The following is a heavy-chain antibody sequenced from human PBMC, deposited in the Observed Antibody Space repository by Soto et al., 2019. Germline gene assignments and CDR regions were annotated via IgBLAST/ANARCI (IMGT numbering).Heavy chain of an antibody. CDR3: ARSHGLHTPYYYYYGMDV. D-gene: IGHD4-4*01. CDR2: ISAYNGNT. J-gene: IGHJ6*02. Sequence: GASVKVSCKASGYTFTSYGISWVRQAPGQGLEWMGWISAYNGNTNYAQKLQGRVTMTTDTSTSTAYMELRSLRSDDTAVYYCARSHGLHTPYYYYYGMDVWGQGTTVTVSS. V-gene: IGHV1-18*01. CDR1: GYTFTSYG.